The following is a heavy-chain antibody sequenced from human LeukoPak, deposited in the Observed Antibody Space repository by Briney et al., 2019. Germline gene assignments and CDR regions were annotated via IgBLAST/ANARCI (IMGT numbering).Heavy chain of an antibody. Sequence: SVKVSCKASGGTFSSYAISWVRQAPGQGREWMGWIIPIFGTANYAQKFQGRVTITTDESTSTAYMELSSLRSEDTAVYYCASTSPYCGGDCSIDYWGQGTLVTVSS. V-gene: IGHV1-69*05. D-gene: IGHD2-21*02. CDR3: ASTSPYCGGDCSIDY. J-gene: IGHJ4*02. CDR2: IIPIFGTA. CDR1: GGTFSSYA.